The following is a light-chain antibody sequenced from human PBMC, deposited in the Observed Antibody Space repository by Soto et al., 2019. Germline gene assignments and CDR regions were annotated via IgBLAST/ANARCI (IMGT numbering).Light chain of an antibody. CDR3: QHYGSSPQT. CDR2: GAS. CDR1: ESISNSY. V-gene: IGKV3-20*01. Sequence: EIVLTQSPGTLSLSPGERATLSCRASESISNSYLAWYQQKPGQAPRLLIYGASSRATGIPDRFTGSGSGTDFTLTISRLEPEAFEVYYCQHYGSSPQTFGQGTKVDIK. J-gene: IGKJ1*01.